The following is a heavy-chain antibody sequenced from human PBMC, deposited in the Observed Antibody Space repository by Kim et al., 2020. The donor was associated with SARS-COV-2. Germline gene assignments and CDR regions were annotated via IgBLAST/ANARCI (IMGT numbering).Heavy chain of an antibody. CDR1: GGSISSSSYY. V-gene: IGHV4-39*01. CDR2: IYYSGST. CDR3: ARQGGVAAMGG. J-gene: IGHJ4*02. Sequence: SETLSLTCTVSGGSISSSSYYWGWIRQPPGKGLEWIGSIYYSGSTYYNPSLKSRVTISVDTSKNQFSLKLSSVTAADTAVYYCARQGGVAAMGGWGQGTLVTVSS. D-gene: IGHD2-15*01.